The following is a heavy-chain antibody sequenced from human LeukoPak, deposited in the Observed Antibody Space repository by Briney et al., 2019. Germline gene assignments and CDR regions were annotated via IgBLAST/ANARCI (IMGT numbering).Heavy chain of an antibody. V-gene: IGHV4-39*01. CDR1: GGSISSSSYY. CDR2: IYYSGST. CDR3: ARIEEGAARPFDY. Sequence: SETLSLTCTVSGGSISSSSYYWGWIRQPPGKGLEWIGSIYYSGSTYYNPSLKSRVTISVDTSKNQFSLKLSSVTAADTAVYYCARIEEGAARPFDYWGQGTLDTVSS. D-gene: IGHD1-26*01. J-gene: IGHJ4*02.